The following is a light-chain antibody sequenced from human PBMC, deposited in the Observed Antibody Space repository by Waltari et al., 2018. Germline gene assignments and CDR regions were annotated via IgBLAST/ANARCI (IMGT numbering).Light chain of an antibody. Sequence: EIVLTRSQGPLSLSPGDRANLPCRASQTVSTIALRWYQQKPGQAPRVLIYSTYNRATGIPDRFSGSGSGTDFTLTINRLAPEDFAMYYCQQYDGIVVTFGGGTKVEI. CDR1: QTVSTIA. CDR3: QQYDGIVVT. V-gene: IGKV3-20*01. J-gene: IGKJ4*01. CDR2: STY.